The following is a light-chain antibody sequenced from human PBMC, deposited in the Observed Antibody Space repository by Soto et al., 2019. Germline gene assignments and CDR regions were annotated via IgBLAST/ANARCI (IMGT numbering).Light chain of an antibody. CDR3: TSYAGGNNV. CDR2: EVN. J-gene: IGLJ1*01. Sequence: QSALTQPPSASGSPGQSVTISCTGTSSDVGGYNYVSWYQQHPGKVPKLIAYEVNKRPSGVPDRFSGSKSGNTASLTVSGLQAEDEADYYCTSYAGGNNVFGTGTKLTVL. CDR1: SSDVGGYNY. V-gene: IGLV2-8*01.